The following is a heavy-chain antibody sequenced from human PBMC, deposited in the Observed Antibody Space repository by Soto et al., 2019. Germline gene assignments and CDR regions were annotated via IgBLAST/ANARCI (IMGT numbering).Heavy chain of an antibody. CDR2: IYPGDSDT. D-gene: IGHD1-26*01. V-gene: IGHV5-51*01. CDR1: GYNFSNYW. CDR3: ARHVGSNYIDF. J-gene: IGHJ4*02. Sequence: DVQLVRSGAEARKPGESLKISFQGSGYNFSNYWIAWVRQLPVKVLEWIGFIYPGDSDTIYNPSFHGQVTIAADKSVNTAYLKSSSMKATDTAKYYCARHVGSNYIDFWGPGNLFTVSS.